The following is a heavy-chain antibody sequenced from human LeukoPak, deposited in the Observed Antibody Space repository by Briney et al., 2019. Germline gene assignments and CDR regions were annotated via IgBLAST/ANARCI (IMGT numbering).Heavy chain of an antibody. Sequence: GGSLRLSCAASGFTFSSYWMSWVRQAPGTGLEWVANIKQDGSEKYYVDSAKGRFTISRDNAKNSLFLQMNSLRTDDTALYYCIKDAPNGSIDYWGQGTLVTVSS. J-gene: IGHJ4*02. CDR3: IKDAPNGSIDY. D-gene: IGHD2-8*01. CDR1: GFTFSSYW. V-gene: IGHV3-7*03. CDR2: IKQDGSEK.